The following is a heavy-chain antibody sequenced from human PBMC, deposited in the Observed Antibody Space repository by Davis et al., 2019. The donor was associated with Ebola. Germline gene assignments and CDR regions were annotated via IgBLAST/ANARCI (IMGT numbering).Heavy chain of an antibody. CDR2: ISSSSTNI. D-gene: IGHD3-9*01. V-gene: IGHV3-48*01. CDR3: ARGGRWYDIMTEASFMDV. CDR1: GFRFSTYT. Sequence: GESLKISCAASGFRFSTYTMNWVRQAPGKRLEWISYISSSSTNIYYADSVRGRFTVSRDNAKNSLFLQMNSLRGEDAAVYYCARGGRWYDIMTEASFMDVWGKGTTVAVSS. J-gene: IGHJ6*04.